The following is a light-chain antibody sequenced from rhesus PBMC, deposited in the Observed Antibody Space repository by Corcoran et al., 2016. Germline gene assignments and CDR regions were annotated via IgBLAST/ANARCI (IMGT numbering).Light chain of an antibody. CDR1: QDISNY. Sequence: DIQMTQSPSSLSASVGDRVTITCRASQDISNYLAWYQQKPGETPKLLIYAASGLQSGIPSRFSGSGAGTDFTLTIRSLQSEDFATYYCQQYNSAPFTFGPGTKLDIK. V-gene: IGKV1S8*01. CDR3: QQYNSAPFT. CDR2: AAS. J-gene: IGKJ3*01.